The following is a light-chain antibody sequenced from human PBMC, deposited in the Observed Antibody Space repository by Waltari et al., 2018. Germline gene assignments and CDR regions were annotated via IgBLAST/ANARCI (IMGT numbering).Light chain of an antibody. CDR2: WAS. J-gene: IGKJ1*01. CDR3: QQYYTTPRT. V-gene: IGKV4-1*01. Sequence: DIVMTQSPDSLAVSLGDRATINCKSSQSLFYSSNNKNYVAWYQQQPGQPPKLLIYWASPRESGVPDRFRGSGSGTDFTLTISSLQAEDVAVYFCQQYYTTPRTFGPGTKVEI. CDR1: QSLFYSSNNKNY.